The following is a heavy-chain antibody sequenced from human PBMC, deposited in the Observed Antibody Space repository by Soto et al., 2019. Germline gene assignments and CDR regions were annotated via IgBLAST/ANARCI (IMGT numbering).Heavy chain of an antibody. J-gene: IGHJ4*02. CDR2: IIPILGIA. CDR3: ASYKYYGSGGVGY. Sequence: QVQLVQSGAEVKKPGSSVKVSCKASGGTFSSYTISWVRQAPGQGLEWMGRIIPILGIANYAQKFQGRVTITADKSTSTAYMELSSLRSGDTAVYYCASYKYYGSGGVGYWGQETLVTVSS. V-gene: IGHV1-69*02. CDR1: GGTFSSYT. D-gene: IGHD3-10*01.